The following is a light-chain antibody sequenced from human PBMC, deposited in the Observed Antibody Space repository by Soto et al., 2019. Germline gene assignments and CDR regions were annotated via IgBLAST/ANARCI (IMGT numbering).Light chain of an antibody. CDR2: EVV. Sequence: QSAVTQALSASGSPGQSVTISCTGTKSDIGVYDFVSWYQHHPGKAPRLIIYEVVQRPSGVPDRFSGSKSGNTASLTVSGLQAADEADYFCKSYAGSNTYVFGSATKALVL. CDR1: KSDIGVYDF. J-gene: IGLJ1*01. CDR3: KSYAGSNTYV. V-gene: IGLV2-8*01.